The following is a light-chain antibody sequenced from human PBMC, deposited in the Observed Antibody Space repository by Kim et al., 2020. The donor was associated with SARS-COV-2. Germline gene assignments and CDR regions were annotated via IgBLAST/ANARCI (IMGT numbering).Light chain of an antibody. CDR3: QKYGSSPFT. CDR2: GAS. CDR1: QSVSSSY. J-gene: IGKJ5*01. V-gene: IGKV3-20*01. Sequence: EIEMTQSPGTLSLSLGEGATLTCRASQSVSSSYLAWHQQKPGQAPRLLVYGASSRHSGIPDRFSGSGSGTDFTLTISRLEPEDVALYYCQKYGSSPFTFGQGTQLEIK.